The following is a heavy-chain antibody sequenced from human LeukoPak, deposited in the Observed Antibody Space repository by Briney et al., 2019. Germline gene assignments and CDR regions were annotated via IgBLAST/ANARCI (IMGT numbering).Heavy chain of an antibody. J-gene: IGHJ4*02. CDR1: GYXFTSYY. CDR3: ARDRYYYDSSGYIRGISFDY. V-gene: IGHV1-46*01. CDR2: INPSGGST. D-gene: IGHD3-22*01. Sequence: ASVKVSCKASGYXFTSYYMHWVRQAPGQGLEWMGLINPSGGSTSYAQKFQGRVTMTRDTSTSTVYMELSSLRSEDTAVYYCARDRYYYDSSGYIRGISFDYWGQGTLVTVSS.